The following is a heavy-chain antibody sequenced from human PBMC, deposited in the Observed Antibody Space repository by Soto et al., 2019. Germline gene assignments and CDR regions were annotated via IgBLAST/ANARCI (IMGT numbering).Heavy chain of an antibody. CDR2: ITSGSNYI. V-gene: IGHV3-21*04. Sequence: GGSLRLSCAASGFTFSTYSMNWVRQAPGKGLEWVSFITSGSNYIYYADSVKGRFTISRDNAKNSLYLQMNSLRAEDTAVYYCAKEGGNYGGGYFDYWGQGTLVTVSS. CDR1: GFTFSTYS. CDR3: AKEGGNYGGGYFDY. D-gene: IGHD1-7*01. J-gene: IGHJ4*02.